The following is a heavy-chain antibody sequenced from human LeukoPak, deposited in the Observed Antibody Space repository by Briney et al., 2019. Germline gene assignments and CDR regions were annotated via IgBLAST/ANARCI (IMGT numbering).Heavy chain of an antibody. J-gene: IGHJ5*02. Sequence: GGSLRLSCAASRFTFSNYGMHWVRQAPGKGLEWVAVISYDGSNKYYADSVKGRFTISRDNSKNTLYLQMNSLRAEDTAVYYCAKDSSAYYGGWFDPWGQGTLVTVSS. CDR3: AKDSSAYYGGWFDP. D-gene: IGHD3-22*01. CDR2: ISYDGSNK. CDR1: RFTFSNYG. V-gene: IGHV3-30*18.